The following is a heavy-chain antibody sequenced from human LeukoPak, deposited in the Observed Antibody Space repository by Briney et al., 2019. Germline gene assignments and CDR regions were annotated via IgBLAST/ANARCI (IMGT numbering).Heavy chain of an antibody. CDR2: ISSSSSYI. V-gene: IGHV3-21*01. J-gene: IGHJ4*02. Sequence: PGGSLRLSCAASGFTFSSYSMNWVRQAPGKGLEWVSSISSSSSYIYYADSVKGRFTISRDNAKNSLYLQMNSLRAEDTAVYYCARDSEPPPSSYYDFWSGYYTGCYFDYWGQGTLVTVSS. D-gene: IGHD3-3*01. CDR3: ARDSEPPPSSYYDFWSGYYTGCYFDY. CDR1: GFTFSSYS.